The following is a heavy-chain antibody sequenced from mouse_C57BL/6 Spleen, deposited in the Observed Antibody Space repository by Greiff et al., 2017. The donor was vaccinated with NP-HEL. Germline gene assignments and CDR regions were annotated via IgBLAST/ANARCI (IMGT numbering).Heavy chain of an antibody. D-gene: IGHD2-4*01. CDR2: ISSGGSYT. CDR3: ARHRDDYGFFAY. CDR1: GFTFSSYG. V-gene: IGHV5-6*01. J-gene: IGHJ3*01. Sequence: EVNVVESGGDLVKPGGSLKLSCAASGFTFSSYGMSWVRQTPDKRLEWVATISSGGSYTYYPDSVKGRFIISRDNAKNTLYLQMSSLKSEDTAMYYCARHRDDYGFFAYWGQGTLVTVSA.